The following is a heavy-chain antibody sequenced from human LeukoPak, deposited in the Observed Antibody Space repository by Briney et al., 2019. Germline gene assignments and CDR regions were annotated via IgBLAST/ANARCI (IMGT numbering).Heavy chain of an antibody. CDR2: ISGSSSYI. V-gene: IGHV3-21*01. J-gene: IGHJ3*02. CDR3: AKSYYDTSGHPSDNDAFDI. CDR1: GFTFSGYR. D-gene: IGHD3-22*01. Sequence: PGGSLRLSCATSGFTFSGYRMNWVRQAPGKGLEWVSSISGSSSYICYTDSVKGRFTLSRDNAKNSLVLQMNSLRAEDTGVYYCAKSYYDTSGHPSDNDAFDIWGQGTMVTVSS.